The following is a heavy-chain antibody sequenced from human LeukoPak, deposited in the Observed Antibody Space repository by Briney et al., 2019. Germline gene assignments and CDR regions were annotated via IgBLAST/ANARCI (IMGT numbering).Heavy chain of an antibody. CDR2: IYTSGSI. CDR3: ARDPSIFGAFDI. V-gene: IGHV4-61*02. D-gene: IGHD3-3*01. CDR1: GGSISSGNYY. Sequence: SQTLSLTYTVSGGSISSGNYYWSWIRQPAGKGLEWIGRIYTSGSINYNPSLKSRVTISVDTSKNQFSLKLSSVTAADTAVYYCARDPSIFGAFDIWGQGTMVTISS. J-gene: IGHJ3*02.